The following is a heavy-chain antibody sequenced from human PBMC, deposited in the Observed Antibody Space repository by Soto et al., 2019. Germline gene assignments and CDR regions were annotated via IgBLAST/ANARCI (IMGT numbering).Heavy chain of an antibody. Sequence: HPGGSLRLSCAASGFTFSSYAMSWVRQAPGKGLEWVSAISAGAVATNYADSVKGRFTISRDNAKNILCLQMNSLRAEDTAVYYCAKARTSETAYDVFAFWGQGTVVTVSS. J-gene: IGHJ3*01. D-gene: IGHD2-21*02. CDR2: ISAGAVAT. V-gene: IGHV3-23*01. CDR3: AKARTSETAYDVFAF. CDR1: GFTFSSYA.